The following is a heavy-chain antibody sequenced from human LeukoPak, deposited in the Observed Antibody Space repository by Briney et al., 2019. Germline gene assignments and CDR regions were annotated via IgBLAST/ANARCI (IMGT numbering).Heavy chain of an antibody. J-gene: IGHJ4*02. D-gene: IGHD6-13*01. CDR3: ARATPGIAAAGLDY. Sequence: SETLSLTCTVSGYSISSGYYWGWIRQPPGKGLEWIGSIYHSGSTYYNPSLKSRVTISVDKSKNQFSLKLSSVTAADTAVYYCARATPGIAAAGLDYWGQGTLVTVSS. CDR2: IYHSGST. V-gene: IGHV4-38-2*02. CDR1: GYSISSGYY.